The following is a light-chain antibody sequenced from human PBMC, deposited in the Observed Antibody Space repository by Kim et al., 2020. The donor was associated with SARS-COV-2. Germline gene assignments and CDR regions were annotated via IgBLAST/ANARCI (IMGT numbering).Light chain of an antibody. CDR1: QGIGNY. J-gene: IGKJ1*01. CDR2: AAS. CDR3: QKYNSSPRWT. Sequence: DIQMTQSPSSLSASVGDRVTITCRASQGIGNYLAWYQQKPGKAPNLLIYAASTLQSGVPSRFSGSGSGTDFTLTISSLQPEDVASYYCQKYNSSPRWTFGQGTEVEIK. V-gene: IGKV1-27*01.